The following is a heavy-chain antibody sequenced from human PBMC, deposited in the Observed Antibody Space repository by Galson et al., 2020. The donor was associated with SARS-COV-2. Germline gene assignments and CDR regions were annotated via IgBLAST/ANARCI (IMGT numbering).Heavy chain of an antibody. CDR1: GGSISSSSYY. CDR2: IYYSGST. J-gene: IGHJ4*02. V-gene: IGHV4-39*01. CDR3: ARQTITMIVVVTVPTYFDY. D-gene: IGHD3-22*01. Sequence: SETLSLTCTVSGGSISSSSYYWGWIRQPPGKGLEWIGSIYYSGSTYYNPSLKSRVTISVDTSKNQFSLKLSSVTAADTAVYYCARQTITMIVVVTVPTYFDYWGQGTLVNVSS.